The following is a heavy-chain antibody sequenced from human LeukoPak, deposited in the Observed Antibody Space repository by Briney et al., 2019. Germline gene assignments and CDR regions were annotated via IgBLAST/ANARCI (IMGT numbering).Heavy chain of an antibody. CDR1: GFTFSSYA. V-gene: IGHV3-23*01. D-gene: IGHD3-22*01. Sequence: GASLRLSCAASGFTFSSYAMSWVRQAPGKGLEWVSAISGSGGSTYYADSVKGRFTISRDNSKNTLYLQMNSLRAEDTAVYYCAKALVVTMIEVVITPFDYWGQGTLVTVSS. J-gene: IGHJ4*02. CDR2: ISGSGGST. CDR3: AKALVVTMIEVVITPFDY.